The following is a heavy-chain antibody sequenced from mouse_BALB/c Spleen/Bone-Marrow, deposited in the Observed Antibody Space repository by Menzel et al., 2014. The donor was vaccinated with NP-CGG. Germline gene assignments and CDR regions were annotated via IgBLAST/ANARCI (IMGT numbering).Heavy chain of an antibody. CDR2: ISSGVGST. V-gene: IGHV5-6*01. J-gene: IGHJ3*01. CDR1: GFTFSTYG. CDR3: ARQGATPWCSY. D-gene: IGHD3-1*01. Sequence: EVQRVESGGDLVKPGASLKLSCVASGFTFSTYGMSWVRQTPDKRLEWGATISSGVGSTYYPDSVKGRFTISRDNAKNTLYLQMSSLKSEDTAMYYRARQGATPWCSYWGLGTLGNVSA.